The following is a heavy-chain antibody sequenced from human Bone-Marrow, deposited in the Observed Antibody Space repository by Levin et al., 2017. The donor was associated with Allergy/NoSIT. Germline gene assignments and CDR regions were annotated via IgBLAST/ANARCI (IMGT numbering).Heavy chain of an antibody. D-gene: IGHD1-1*01. CDR2: IIPILGIA. J-gene: IGHJ4*02. V-gene: IGHV1-69*04. CDR1: GGTFSSYT. Sequence: KISCKASGGTFSSYTISWVRQAPGQGLEWMGRIIPILGIANYAQKFQGRVTITADKSTSTAYMELSSLRSEDTAVYYCARDRSGNDDHDFDYWGQGTLVTVSS. CDR3: ARDRSGNDDHDFDY.